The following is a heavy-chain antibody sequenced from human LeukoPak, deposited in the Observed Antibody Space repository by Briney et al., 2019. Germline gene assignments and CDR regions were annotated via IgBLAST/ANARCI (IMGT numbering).Heavy chain of an antibody. CDR2: IYHSGST. CDR1: GYSISSGYY. V-gene: IGHV4-38-2*02. D-gene: IGHD3-10*01. Sequence: SETLSLTCTVSGYSISSGYYWGWIRQPPGKGLEWIGYIYHSGSTYYNPSLKSRVTISVDRSKNQFSLKLSSVTAADTAVYYCARVNYHGSGSYPLLDYWGQGTLVTVSS. CDR3: ARVNYHGSGSYPLLDY. J-gene: IGHJ4*02.